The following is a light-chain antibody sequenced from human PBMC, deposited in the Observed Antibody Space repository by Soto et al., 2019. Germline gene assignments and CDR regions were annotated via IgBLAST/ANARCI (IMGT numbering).Light chain of an antibody. CDR1: QTSAST. CDR3: QQYHNWPPQYT. J-gene: IGKJ2*01. CDR2: GAS. V-gene: IGKV3-15*01. Sequence: EIVMTQSPASLSVSPGDGATLSCRASQTSASTLAWYQQKPGQGPRLLIHGASTRAAGVPARFSGSGSGTDFALTISSLQSEDFAVYYCQQYHNWPPQYTFGQGTKLQLK.